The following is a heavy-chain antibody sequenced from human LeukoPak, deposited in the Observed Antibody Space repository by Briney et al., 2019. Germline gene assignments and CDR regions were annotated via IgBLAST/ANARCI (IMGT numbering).Heavy chain of an antibody. V-gene: IGHV3-21*01. J-gene: IGHJ4*02. CDR1: GFTFSSYS. Sequence: GGSLRLSCAASGFTFSSYSMNWVRQAPGKGLEWVSSISSSSYIYYADSVKGRFTISRDNAKNSLYLQMNSLRAEDTAVYYCARDKETGYSSGWYIWGQGTLVTVSS. CDR3: ARDKETGYSSGWYI. CDR2: ISSSSYI. D-gene: IGHD6-19*01.